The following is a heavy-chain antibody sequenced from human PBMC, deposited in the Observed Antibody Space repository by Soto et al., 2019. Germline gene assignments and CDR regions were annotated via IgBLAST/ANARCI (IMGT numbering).Heavy chain of an antibody. D-gene: IGHD3-22*01. J-gene: IGHJ5*02. CDR1: GGSFSGYY. CDR3: ARCAYYYDSSGYYRS. Sequence: PSETLSLTCAVYGGSFSGYYWSWIRQPPGKGLEWIGEINHSGSTNYNPSLKSRVTISVDTSKNQFSLKLSSVTAADTAVYYCARCAYYYDSSGYYRSWGQGYLVTVSS. V-gene: IGHV4-34*01. CDR2: INHSGST.